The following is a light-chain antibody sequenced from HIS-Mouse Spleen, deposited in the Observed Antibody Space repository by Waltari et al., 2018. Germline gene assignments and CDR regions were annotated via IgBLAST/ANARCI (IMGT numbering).Light chain of an antibody. CDR3: YSTDSSGNHRV. J-gene: IGLJ2*01. Sequence: SYELTQPPSVSVSPGQTARIPCPGDALPIKYAHWYQQKSGQAPVLVIYEDSKRPSGIPERFSGSSSGTMATLTISGAQVEDEADYYCYSTDSSGNHRVFGGGTKLTVL. CDR2: EDS. CDR1: ALPIKY. V-gene: IGLV3-10*01.